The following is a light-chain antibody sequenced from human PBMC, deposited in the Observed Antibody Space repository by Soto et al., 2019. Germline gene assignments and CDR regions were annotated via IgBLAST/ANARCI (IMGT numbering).Light chain of an antibody. J-gene: IGKJ2*01. CDR3: QQSYSTPPYT. V-gene: IGKV1-39*01. CDR2: ATS. Sequence: DIQMTQSPSSLSASVGDRVTITCRASQSISNYLNWYQQKPGQAPKLLIYATSNLQRGVPSRFSGSGSGTDFTLTISSLQPEDFAPYYCQQSYSTPPYTFGQGTNLEIK. CDR1: QSISNY.